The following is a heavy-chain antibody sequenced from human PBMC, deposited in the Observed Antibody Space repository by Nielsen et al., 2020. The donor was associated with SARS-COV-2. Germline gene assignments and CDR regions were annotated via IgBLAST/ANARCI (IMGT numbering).Heavy chain of an antibody. CDR2: TYPGGSDT. Sequence: GESLKISCKASGYRFSNYWIGWVRQMPGKDLEWMGITYPGGSDTRYNPSLQGQVTITVDKSISTAYLLLSSLKASDNARYYCARHPQDYGMDVWGQGTTVTVSS. J-gene: IGHJ6*02. CDR1: GYRFSNYW. V-gene: IGHV5-51*01. CDR3: ARHPQDYGMDV.